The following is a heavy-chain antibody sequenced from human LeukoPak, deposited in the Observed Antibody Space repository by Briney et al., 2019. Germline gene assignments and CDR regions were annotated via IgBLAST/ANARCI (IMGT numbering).Heavy chain of an antibody. CDR1: GLTFSDYY. CDR2: ISSSGSTI. Sequence: GGSLRLSCAASGLTFSDYYMSWIRQAPGKGLEWVSYISSSGSTIYYADSVKGRFTISRDNAKNSLYLQMNSLRAEDTAVYYCARVGSSWYQPVYRWGQGTLVTVSS. J-gene: IGHJ4*02. V-gene: IGHV3-11*01. D-gene: IGHD6-13*01. CDR3: ARVGSSWYQPVYR.